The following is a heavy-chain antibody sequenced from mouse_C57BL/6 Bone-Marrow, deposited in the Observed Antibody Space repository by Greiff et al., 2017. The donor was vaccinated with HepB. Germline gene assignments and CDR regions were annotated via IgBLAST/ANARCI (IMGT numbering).Heavy chain of an antibody. J-gene: IGHJ1*03. CDR3: AMVYYYGSRDFDV. V-gene: IGHV3-6*01. Sequence: DVQLQESGPGLVKPSQSLSLTCSVTGYSITSGYYWNWIRQFPGNKLEWMGYISYDGSNNYNPSLKNRISITRDTSKNQFFLKLNSVTTEDTATYYCAMVYYYGSRDFDVWGTGTTVTVSS. CDR1: GYSITSGYY. CDR2: ISYDGSN. D-gene: IGHD1-1*01.